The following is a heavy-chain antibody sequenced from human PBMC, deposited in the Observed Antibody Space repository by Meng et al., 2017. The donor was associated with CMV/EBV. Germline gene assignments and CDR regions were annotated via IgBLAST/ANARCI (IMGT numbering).Heavy chain of an antibody. CDR3: ARVIADEYGMDV. J-gene: IGHJ6*02. Sequence: ASVKVSCKASGYTFGDYMHWVRQAPGQGLEWMGWINCDSGNTKYTQQFQGRVTMTRDTSISTAYMEVSRLTADDTAVYYCARVIADEYGMDVWGQGTTVTVSS. D-gene: IGHD2/OR15-2a*01. CDR1: GYTFGDY. CDR2: INCDSGNT. V-gene: IGHV1-2*02.